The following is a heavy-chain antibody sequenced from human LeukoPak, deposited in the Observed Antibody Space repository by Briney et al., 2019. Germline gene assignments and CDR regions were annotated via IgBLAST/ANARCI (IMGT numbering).Heavy chain of an antibody. CDR1: GFTFSNYA. Sequence: PGGSLRLSCAASGFTFSNYAMSWVRQAPGKGLEWVSLISGSGATTYYADSVKGRFTISRDNSRNTLSLQMNSLRAEDTAVYYCAKLMFTHSYYGMDVWGQGTTVTVSS. CDR2: ISGSGATT. V-gene: IGHV3-23*01. J-gene: IGHJ6*02. D-gene: IGHD3-10*02. CDR3: AKLMFTHSYYGMDV.